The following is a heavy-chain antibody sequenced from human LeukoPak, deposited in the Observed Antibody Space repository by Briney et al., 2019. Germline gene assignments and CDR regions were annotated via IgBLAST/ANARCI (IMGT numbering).Heavy chain of an antibody. V-gene: IGHV4-59*01. D-gene: IGHD3-16*01. CDR1: GGSISSYY. J-gene: IGHJ4*02. CDR2: IYYSGST. CDR3: ARGVNTRTLLGY. Sequence: SETLSLTCTVSGGSISSYYWSWIRQPPGKGLEWIGYIYYSGSTNYNPSLESRVTISVDTSKNQFSLKLSSVTAADTAVYHCARGVNTRTLLGYWGQGTLVTVSS.